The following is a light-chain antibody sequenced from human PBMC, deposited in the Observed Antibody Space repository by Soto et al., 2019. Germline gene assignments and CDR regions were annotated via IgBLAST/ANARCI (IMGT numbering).Light chain of an antibody. Sequence: SYELTQPPSVSVSPGQTASITCSGVKLGDKYACWYQQKPGQSPVLVIYQDSKRPSGIPERFSGSNSGNTATLTISGTQAMDEADYYCQAWDSSTPYVFGTGTQLTVL. CDR2: QDS. CDR3: QAWDSSTPYV. J-gene: IGLJ1*01. CDR1: KLGDKY. V-gene: IGLV3-1*01.